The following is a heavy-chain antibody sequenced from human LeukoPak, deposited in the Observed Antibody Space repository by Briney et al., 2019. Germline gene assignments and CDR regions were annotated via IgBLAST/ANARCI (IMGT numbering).Heavy chain of an antibody. CDR1: GFIFSTYS. Sequence: GGSLRLSCTASGFIFSTYSMSWVRQAPGKGLEWVSSIGGKYTETFYAESVQGRFTISRDNSKNTLYLQLNNLRAEDTATYYCARDYGPGIVGTMGAYWGQGTLVTVSS. CDR2: IGGKYTET. D-gene: IGHD1-26*01. J-gene: IGHJ4*02. CDR3: ARDYGPGIVGTMGAY. V-gene: IGHV3-23*01.